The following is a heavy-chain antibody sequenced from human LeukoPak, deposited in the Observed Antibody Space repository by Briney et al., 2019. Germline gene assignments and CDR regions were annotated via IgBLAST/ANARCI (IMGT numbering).Heavy chain of an antibody. V-gene: IGHV3-23*01. Sequence: PGGSLRLSCVASGFTFSNYAMSWVRLTPGKGLEWVSAISGSGGSTYYADSVKGRFTISRDNSKNTLYLQMNSLRAEDTAVYYCAKNSGVTMIVVVTPYDYWGQGTLVTVSS. CDR1: GFTFSNYA. CDR3: AKNSGVTMIVVVTPYDY. CDR2: ISGSGGST. D-gene: IGHD3-22*01. J-gene: IGHJ4*02.